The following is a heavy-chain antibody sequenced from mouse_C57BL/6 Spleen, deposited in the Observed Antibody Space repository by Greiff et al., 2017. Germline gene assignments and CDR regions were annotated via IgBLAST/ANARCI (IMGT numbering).Heavy chain of an antibody. D-gene: IGHD2-4*01. Sequence: VHLVESGAELVRPGASVTLSCKASGYTFTDYEMHWVKQTPVHGLEWIGAIDPETGGTAYNQKFKGKAILTADKASSTAYMELRSLTSEDSAVYYCTRSRLRRYFDVWGTGTTVTVSS. V-gene: IGHV1-15*01. CDR3: TRSRLRRYFDV. J-gene: IGHJ1*03. CDR2: IDPETGGT. CDR1: GYTFTDYE.